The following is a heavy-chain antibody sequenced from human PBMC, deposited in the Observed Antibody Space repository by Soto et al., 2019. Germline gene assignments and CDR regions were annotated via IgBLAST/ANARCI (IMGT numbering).Heavy chain of an antibody. D-gene: IGHD4-17*01. Sequence: PGGSLRLSCAASGFTFSSYDMHWVRQATGKGLEWVSAIGTAGDTYYPGSVKGRFTISRENAKNSLYLQMNSLRAEDTAVYYCAKDRLPTDYYYYYYGMDVWGQGTTVTVS. CDR2: IGTAGDT. V-gene: IGHV3-13*01. J-gene: IGHJ6*02. CDR3: AKDRLPTDYYYYYYGMDV. CDR1: GFTFSSYD.